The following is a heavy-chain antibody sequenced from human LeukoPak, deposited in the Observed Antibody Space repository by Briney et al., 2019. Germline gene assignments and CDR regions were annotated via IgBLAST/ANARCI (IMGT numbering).Heavy chain of an antibody. Sequence: ASVKVSCKASGYTFTGYYMHWVRQAPGQGLEWMGWINPNSGGTNYAQKFQGWVTMTRDTSISTAYMELSRLRSDDTAVYYCARDAVVVVAATRADYYYYGMDVWGQGTTVTVSS. J-gene: IGHJ6*02. D-gene: IGHD2-15*01. V-gene: IGHV1-2*04. CDR3: ARDAVVVVAATRADYYYYGMDV. CDR1: GYTFTGYY. CDR2: INPNSGGT.